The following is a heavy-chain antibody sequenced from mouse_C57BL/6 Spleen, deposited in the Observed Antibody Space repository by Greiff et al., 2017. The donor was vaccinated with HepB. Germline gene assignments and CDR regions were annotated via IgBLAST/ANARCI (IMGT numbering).Heavy chain of an antibody. CDR2: IDPSDSYT. V-gene: IGHV1-59*01. CDR3: AEGYYGY. CDR1: GYTFTSYW. Sequence: QVQLQQPGAELVRPGTSVKLSCKASGYTFTSYWMHWVKQRPGQGLEWIGVIDPSDSYTNYNQKFKGKATLTVDTSSSTAYMQLSSLTSEDSAVYDCAEGYYGYWGQGTTLTVSS. J-gene: IGHJ2*01.